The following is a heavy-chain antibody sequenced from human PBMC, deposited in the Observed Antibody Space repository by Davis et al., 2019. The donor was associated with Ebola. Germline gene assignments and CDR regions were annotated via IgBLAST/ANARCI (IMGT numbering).Heavy chain of an antibody. CDR1: GGSISSSRYY. CDR3: ARVGGSGYYSRDYYYYYGMDV. D-gene: IGHD3-22*01. Sequence: SETLSLTCSVSGGSISSSRYYWGWIRQPPGEGLQWIGSFFYTGSSYFNPSLKSRVTVSVDTSKNQFSLKLDSVTAADTAVYYCARVGGSGYYSRDYYYYYGMDVWGQGTTVTVSS. J-gene: IGHJ6*02. CDR2: FFYTGSS. V-gene: IGHV4-39*01.